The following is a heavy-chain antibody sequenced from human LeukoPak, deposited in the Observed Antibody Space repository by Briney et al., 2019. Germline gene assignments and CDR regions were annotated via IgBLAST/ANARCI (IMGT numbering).Heavy chain of an antibody. CDR3: AKAYSSGWYSSSTKFDY. V-gene: IGHV3-30*18. CDR2: ISYDGSNK. Sequence: PGGSLRLSCAASGFTFSSYGMHWVRQAPGKGLEWVAVISYDGSNKYYADSVKGRFTISRDNSKNTLYLQMNSLRAEDTAVYYCAKAYSSGWYSSSTKFDYWGQGTLVTVSS. CDR1: GFTFSSYG. D-gene: IGHD6-19*01. J-gene: IGHJ4*02.